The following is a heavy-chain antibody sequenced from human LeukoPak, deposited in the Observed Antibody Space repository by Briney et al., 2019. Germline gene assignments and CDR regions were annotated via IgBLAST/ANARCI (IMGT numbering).Heavy chain of an antibody. J-gene: IGHJ4*02. CDR3: AKLPWSGYYYFDY. CDR2: ISGSGGST. V-gene: IGHV3-23*01. D-gene: IGHD3-3*01. Sequence: GGSLRLSCAASGFTFSSYAMSWVRRAPGKGLEWVSAISGSGGSTYYADSVKGRFTISRDNSKNTLYLQMNSLRAEDTAVYYCAKLPWSGYYYFDYWGQGTLVTVSS. CDR1: GFTFSSYA.